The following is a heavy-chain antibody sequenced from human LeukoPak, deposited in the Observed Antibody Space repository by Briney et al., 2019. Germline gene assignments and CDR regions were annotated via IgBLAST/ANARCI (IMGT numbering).Heavy chain of an antibody. CDR3: AKAREWELLAPFDY. J-gene: IGHJ4*02. CDR2: IIGGAGGA. D-gene: IGHD1-26*01. Sequence: GGSLRLSCAASGFTFSSHGMSWVRQAPGKWLECVSGIIGGAGGAYYADSVKGRFTISRENSKDTVDLQMNSPRLEDTAVYYCAKAREWELLAPFDYWGQGTLVTVSS. V-gene: IGHV3-23*01. CDR1: GFTFSSHG.